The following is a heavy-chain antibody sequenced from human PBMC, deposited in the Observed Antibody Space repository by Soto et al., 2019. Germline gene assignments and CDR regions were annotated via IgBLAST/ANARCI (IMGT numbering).Heavy chain of an antibody. CDR1: GGSISSYY. CDR2: IYYSGST. Sequence: SETLSLTCTVSGGSISSYYWSWIRQPPGKGLEWIGYIYYSGSTNYNPSLKSRVTISVDTSKNQFSLKLSSVTAADTAVYYCARHLGRGYFDYWGKGTLVTVSS. D-gene: IGHD7-27*01. V-gene: IGHV4-59*01. CDR3: ARHLGRGYFDY. J-gene: IGHJ4*02.